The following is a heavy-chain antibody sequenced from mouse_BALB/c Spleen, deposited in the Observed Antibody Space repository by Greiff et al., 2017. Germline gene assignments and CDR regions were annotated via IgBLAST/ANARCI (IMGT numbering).Heavy chain of an antibody. V-gene: IGHV1-18*01. CDR1: GYTFTDYN. Sequence: VQLKQSGPELVKPGASVKIPCKASGYTFTDYNMDWVKQSHGKSLEWIGDINPNNGGTIYNQKFKGKATLTVDKSSSTAYMELRSLTSEDTAVYYCARGSVVVSYWYFDVWGAGTTVTVSS. CDR2: INPNNGGT. CDR3: ARGSVVVSYWYFDV. J-gene: IGHJ1*01. D-gene: IGHD1-1*01.